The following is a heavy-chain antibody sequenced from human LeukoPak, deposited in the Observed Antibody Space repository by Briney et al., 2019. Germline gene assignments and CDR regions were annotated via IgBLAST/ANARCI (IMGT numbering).Heavy chain of an antibody. D-gene: IGHD3-10*01. CDR3: SKDLTSDFGGDFDP. CDR2: IKQRGGEV. J-gene: IGHJ5*02. CDR1: GFTFSSYG. Sequence: GGSLRLSCAASGFTFSSYGMHWVRQAPGKGLEWVANIKQRGGEVYYVDSVKGRFTISRDDAKNSLYLQMNSLRAEDTAVYYCSKDLTSDFGGDFDPWGQGTLVTVSS. V-gene: IGHV3-7*01.